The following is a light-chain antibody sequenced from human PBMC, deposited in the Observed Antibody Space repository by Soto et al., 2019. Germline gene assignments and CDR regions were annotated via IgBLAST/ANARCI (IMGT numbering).Light chain of an antibody. V-gene: IGLV7-46*01. CDR3: LLYYSGARV. CDR1: TGAVTSDHY. J-gene: IGLJ2*01. CDR2: DIS. Sequence: QAVVTQEPSLTVSPGGTVTLTCGSSTGAVTSDHYPYWLQQKPGQAPKTLIFDISKKHSWTPARFSGSLLGGKAALTLSGAQPEDEAEYSCLLYYSGARVFGGGTKLTVL.